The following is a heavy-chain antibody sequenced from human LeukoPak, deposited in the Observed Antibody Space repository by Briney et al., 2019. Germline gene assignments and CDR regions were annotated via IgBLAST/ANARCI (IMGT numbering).Heavy chain of an antibody. J-gene: IGHJ4*02. CDR1: GFTFSSYD. CDR2: IGTAGDT. Sequence: SGGSLRLSCAASGFTFSSYDMHWVRQATGKGLEWVSAIGTAGDTYYPGSVKGRFTISRENAKNSLYLQMNSLRAGDTAVYYCARTRPSQYYFDYWGQGTLVTVSS. V-gene: IGHV3-13*01. CDR3: ARTRPSQYYFDY. D-gene: IGHD2-2*01.